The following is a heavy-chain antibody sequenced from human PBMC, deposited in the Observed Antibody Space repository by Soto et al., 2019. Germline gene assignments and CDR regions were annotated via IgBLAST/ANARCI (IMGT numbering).Heavy chain of an antibody. V-gene: IGHV4-30-4*01. Sequence: SETLSLTCTVSGGSISSGGYYWSWIRQHPGKGLEWIGYIYYSGTTYYNPSLKSRVTISADTSKNQFSLSLTSVTAADTAVYYCARSPQYYTPGSSPFDYWGPGTMVTVSS. J-gene: IGHJ4*03. CDR1: GGSISSGGYY. CDR3: ARSPQYYTPGSSPFDY. CDR2: IYYSGTT. D-gene: IGHD3-3*01.